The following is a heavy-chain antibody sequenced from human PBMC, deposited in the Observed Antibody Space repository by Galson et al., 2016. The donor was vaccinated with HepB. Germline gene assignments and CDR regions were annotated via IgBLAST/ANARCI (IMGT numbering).Heavy chain of an antibody. CDR3: ARTVGAMPELEY. CDR1: GYTFSSTYG. D-gene: IGHD1-26*01. V-gene: IGHV1-18*01. CDR2: ISAYNGDT. Sequence: SVKVSCKASGYTFSSTYGITWVRQAPGQGLEWMGWISAYNGDTNYAQKFRGRVTMTTDTSTSTAYMELRSLRGDDTAGYYCARTVGAMPELEYWGQGTLVTVS. J-gene: IGHJ4*02.